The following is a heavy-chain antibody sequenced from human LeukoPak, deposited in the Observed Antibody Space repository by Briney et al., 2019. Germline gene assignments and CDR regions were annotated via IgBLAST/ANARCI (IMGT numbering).Heavy chain of an antibody. D-gene: IGHD5-18*01. J-gene: IGHJ5*02. CDR1: GGSISTYY. CDR2: IYHSGST. V-gene: IGHV4-59*08. Sequence: SETLSLTCTVSGGSISTYYWSWIRQPPGKGLEWIGYIYHSGSTKYNPSLKSRVTISVDTSTNQFSLKLSSVTAADTAVYYCARQGRGYSYGYLGNWFDPWGQGTLVTVSS. CDR3: ARQGRGYSYGYLGNWFDP.